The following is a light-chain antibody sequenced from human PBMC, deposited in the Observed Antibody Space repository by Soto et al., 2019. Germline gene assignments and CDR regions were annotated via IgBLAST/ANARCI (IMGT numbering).Light chain of an antibody. CDR1: RGIGST. J-gene: IGKJ4*01. CDR2: DTS. V-gene: IGKV3-15*01. CDR3: QHYFTWPLA. Sequence: EVVMTQSPATLSVSPGERATLSCRASRGIGSTLAWYQQKPGQTPRLLIYDTSTRATGVPARFIGSASGTEFTLTITSLQSEDFALYYCQHYFTWPLAFGGGTMVENK.